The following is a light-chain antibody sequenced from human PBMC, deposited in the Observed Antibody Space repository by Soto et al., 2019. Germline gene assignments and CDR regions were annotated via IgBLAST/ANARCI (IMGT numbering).Light chain of an antibody. CDR3: TSYTSSSTWV. Sequence: QSALTQPASVSGSPGQSITISCTGTSSDVGGYNYVSWYQQHPGKAPKLMIYEVRNRPSGVSDRFSGSRSGNTASLTISGRQAEDESDYYCTSYTSSSTWVFGGGTKLTVL. CDR2: EVR. J-gene: IGLJ3*02. CDR1: SSDVGGYNY. V-gene: IGLV2-14*01.